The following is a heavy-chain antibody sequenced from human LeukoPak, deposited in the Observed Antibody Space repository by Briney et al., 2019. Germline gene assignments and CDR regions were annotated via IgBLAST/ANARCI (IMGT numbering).Heavy chain of an antibody. CDR2: INNSGGT. D-gene: IGHD3-16*01. J-gene: IGHJ4*02. CDR1: GASFSDSY. Sequence: PSETLSLTCAVYGASFSDSYWSWIRQAPEKGLEWIGEINNSGGTSYNPSLNSRVIMSVDRSKNQFSLRLTSVPAADTAVYYCARGRYGPRLGNWGQGTLVTISS. CDR3: ARGRYGPRLGN. V-gene: IGHV4-34*01.